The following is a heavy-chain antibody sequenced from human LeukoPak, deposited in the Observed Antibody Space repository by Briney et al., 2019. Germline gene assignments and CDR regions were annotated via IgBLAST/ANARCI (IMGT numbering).Heavy chain of an antibody. V-gene: IGHV1-2*02. CDR3: ARVEDTANSLIY. CDR1: GYTFTDYY. J-gene: IGHJ4*02. D-gene: IGHD5-18*01. CDR2: INPNSGAT. Sequence: ASVKVSCKASGYTFTDYYIHWVRQAPGQGLEWVGYINPNSGATEYAQNFQGRVTMTRDTSISTANMELTRLRSDDTAVYYCARVEDTANSLIYWGQGTLVTVSS.